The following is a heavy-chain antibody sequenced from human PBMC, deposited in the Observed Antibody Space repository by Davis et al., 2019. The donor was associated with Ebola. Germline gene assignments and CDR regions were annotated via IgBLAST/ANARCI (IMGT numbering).Heavy chain of an antibody. J-gene: IGHJ4*02. CDR3: TITGYFDY. CDR2: IYYSGST. V-gene: IGHV4-39*01. Sequence: SETLSLTCTVSGGSISSSSYYWGWIRQPPVKGLEWIGSIYYSGSTYYNPSLKSRVTISVDTSKNQFSLRLSSVTAADTAVYYCTITGYFDYWGQGTLVTVSS. CDR1: GGSISSSSYY. D-gene: IGHD2-8*02.